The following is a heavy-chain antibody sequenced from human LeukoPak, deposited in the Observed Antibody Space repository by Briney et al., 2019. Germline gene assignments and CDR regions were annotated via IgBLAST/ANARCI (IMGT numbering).Heavy chain of an antibody. CDR2: IIPILGTA. D-gene: IGHD5-18*01. Sequence: LVKVSCKASGGTFSSYAISWVRQAPGQGLEWMGGIIPILGTANYAQKFQGRVTITADESTSTAYMELSSLRSEDTAVYYCARAPYSYGYWFDYWGQGTLVTVSS. CDR3: ARAPYSYGYWFDY. J-gene: IGHJ4*02. CDR1: GGTFSSYA. V-gene: IGHV1-69*13.